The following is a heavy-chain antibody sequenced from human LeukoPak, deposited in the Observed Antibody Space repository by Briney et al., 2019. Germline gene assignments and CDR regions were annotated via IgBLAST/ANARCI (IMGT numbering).Heavy chain of an antibody. CDR3: ARSDWFDP. CDR2: INSDGSTT. V-gene: IGHV3-74*01. J-gene: IGHJ5*02. Sequence: PGGSLRLFCAASGFTFSNYWMHWVRQAPGKGLVWVSCINSDGSTTSYADSVKGRFTISRDNAKNTLYLQMNTLRAEDTAVYYCARSDWFDPWGQGTLDTVSS. CDR1: GFTFSNYW.